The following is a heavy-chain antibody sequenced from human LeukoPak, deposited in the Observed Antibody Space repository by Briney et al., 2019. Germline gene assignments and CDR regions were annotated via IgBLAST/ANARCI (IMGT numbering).Heavy chain of an antibody. D-gene: IGHD2-15*01. CDR2: IYPGDSDT. J-gene: IGHJ3*02. V-gene: IGHV5-51*01. CDR3: ARHRVVVAATYDAFDI. Sequence: GESLKISCKGSGFRFTSYWIGWVRPMPGKGLEWMGIIYPGDSDTRYSPSFQGQVTISADKSISTAYLQWSSLKASDTAMYYCARHRVVVAATYDAFDIWGQGTMVTVSS. CDR1: GFRFTSYW.